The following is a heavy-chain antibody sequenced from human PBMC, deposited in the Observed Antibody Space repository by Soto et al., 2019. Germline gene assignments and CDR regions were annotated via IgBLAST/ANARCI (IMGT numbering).Heavy chain of an antibody. Sequence: QVQLQESGPGLVKPSQTLSLTCTVSGGSISSGGYYWSWIRQHPGKGLEWFGYIYNNGSTYYNPSLKSGVTMSADTSKNKFSLKVSSVTAADTAVYYCARARRDYGDLFDYWGQGTLVTVSS. J-gene: IGHJ4*02. CDR2: IYNNGST. CDR1: GGSISSGGYY. V-gene: IGHV4-31*03. D-gene: IGHD4-17*01. CDR3: ARARRDYGDLFDY.